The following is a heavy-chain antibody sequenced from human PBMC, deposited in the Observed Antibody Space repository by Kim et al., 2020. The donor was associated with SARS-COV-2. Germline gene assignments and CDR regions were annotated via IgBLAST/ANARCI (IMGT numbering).Heavy chain of an antibody. V-gene: IGHV1-18*01. CDR2: ISADNGNT. D-gene: IGHD1-26*01. CDR3: AITTGTYYE. Sequence: ASVKVSCKASDYTLTSHAISWVRQAPGQGLEWMGWISADNGNTHYPQKFQGRVTMTTDKSTTTAYMELRSLRPDDTAVYYCAITTGTYYEWGQGTPVTVSS. CDR1: DYTLTSHA. J-gene: IGHJ4*02.